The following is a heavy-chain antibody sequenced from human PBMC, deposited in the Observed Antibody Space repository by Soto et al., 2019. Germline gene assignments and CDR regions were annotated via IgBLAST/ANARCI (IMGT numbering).Heavy chain of an antibody. V-gene: IGHV3-21*01. Sequence: EVQLVESGGGLVKPGGSLRLSCEASGFTFRSYSMNWVRQAPGKGLEWVSSISTTSSYIYYGDSVKGRFTISRDNAKNSLFLQMNSLRAEDTAIYYCAREGDDDGDYKRAFDIWGQGTTVTVSS. CDR3: AREGDDDGDYKRAFDI. CDR1: GFTFRSYS. D-gene: IGHD4-17*01. J-gene: IGHJ3*02. CDR2: ISTTSSYI.